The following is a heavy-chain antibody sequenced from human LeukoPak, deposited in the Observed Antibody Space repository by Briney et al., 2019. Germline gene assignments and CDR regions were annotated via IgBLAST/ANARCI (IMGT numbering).Heavy chain of an antibody. CDR2: IYYSGST. J-gene: IGHJ4*02. CDR1: GGSISSYY. Sequence: PSETLSLTCTVSGGSISSYYWSWIRQPPGKGLEWIGYIYYSGSTNYNPSLKSRVTISIDTSKNQFSLKLTSVTAADTAVYYCARDGGYNHGTDSWGQGTLVTVSS. V-gene: IGHV4-59*12. CDR3: ARDGGYNHGTDS. D-gene: IGHD5-18*01.